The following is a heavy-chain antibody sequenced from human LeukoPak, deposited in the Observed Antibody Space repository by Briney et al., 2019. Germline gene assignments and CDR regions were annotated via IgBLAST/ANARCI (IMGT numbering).Heavy chain of an antibody. J-gene: IGHJ4*02. CDR2: ISYDGSNK. D-gene: IGHD3-10*01. CDR1: GFTFSSYG. CDR3: AKDQSYYGSGSHIDY. V-gene: IGHV3-30*18. Sequence: GGSLRLSCAASGFTFSSYGMHWVRQAPGKGLEWVAVISYDGSNKYYADSVKGRFTISRDNSKNTLYLQMNSLRAEDTAVYYCAKDQSYYGSGSHIDYWGQGTLVTVSS.